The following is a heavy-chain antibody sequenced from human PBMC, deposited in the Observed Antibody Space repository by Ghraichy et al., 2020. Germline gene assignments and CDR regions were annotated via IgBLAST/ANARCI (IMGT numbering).Heavy chain of an antibody. V-gene: IGHV3-11*04. J-gene: IGHJ4*02. CDR1: GFTFSDSY. CDR3: ARGRNYFDY. Sequence: LSCAASGFTFSDSYMTWIRQAPGKGLEWISYISSTSNTIHYADSVEGRFTISRDNAKNSLYLQMNSLRAEDTAVYYCARGRNYFDYWGQGTLVTVSS. CDR2: ISSTSNTI.